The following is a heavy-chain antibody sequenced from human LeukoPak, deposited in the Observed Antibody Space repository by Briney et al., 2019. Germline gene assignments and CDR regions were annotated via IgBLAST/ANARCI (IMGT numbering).Heavy chain of an antibody. CDR2: IYHSGST. V-gene: IGHV4-4*02. D-gene: IGHD2-2*01. Sequence: SETLSLTCAVSGGSISSSNWWSWVRQPPGKGLEWIGEIYHSGSTNYNPSLKSRVTISVDTSKNQFSLKLSSVTAADTAVYYCARAVRLGYCSSTSCSNDAFDIWGQGTMVTVSS. J-gene: IGHJ3*02. CDR1: GGSISSSNW. CDR3: ARAVRLGYCSSTSCSNDAFDI.